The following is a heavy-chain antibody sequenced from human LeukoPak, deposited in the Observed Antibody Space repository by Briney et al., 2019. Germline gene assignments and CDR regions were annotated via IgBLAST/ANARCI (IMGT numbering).Heavy chain of an antibody. Sequence: PGGSLRLSCAASGFTFSNAWMNWVRQAPGKGLEWVSVIYSGGSTYYADSVKGRFTISRDNSKNTLYLQMNSLRAEDTAVYYCAVSDYGDDGWVYWGQGTLVTVSP. J-gene: IGHJ4*02. V-gene: IGHV3-53*01. CDR3: AVSDYGDDGWVY. CDR2: IYSGGST. CDR1: GFTFSNAW. D-gene: IGHD4-17*01.